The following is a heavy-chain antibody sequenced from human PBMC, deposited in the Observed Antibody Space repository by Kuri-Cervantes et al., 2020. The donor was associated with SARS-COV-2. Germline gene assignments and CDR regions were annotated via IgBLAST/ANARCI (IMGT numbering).Heavy chain of an antibody. V-gene: IGHV4-34*01. CDR3: ARAITGIEHTVVLIATYYYYSYMDV. D-gene: IGHD2-21*01. Sequence: SETLSLTCAVYGGSFSGYSWGWIRKPPGKGLEWIGEINHRGSTNYNPSRKSRVTTSLDTSKSQFALKLNSVTAADTAVYYCARAITGIEHTVVLIATYYYYSYMDVWGQGTLVTVSS. CDR2: INHRGST. CDR1: GGSFSGYS. J-gene: IGHJ6*03.